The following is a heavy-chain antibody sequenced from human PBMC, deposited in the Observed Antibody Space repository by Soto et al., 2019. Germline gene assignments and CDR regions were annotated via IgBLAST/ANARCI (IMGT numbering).Heavy chain of an antibody. CDR2: ISGSGGST. CDR3: AKDLSSYGYYFSDY. CDR1: GFTFSSYS. Sequence: GGSLILSCAAYGFTFSSYSTSGVRQAPGKGLEWVSAISGSGGSTYYADSVKGRFTISRDNSKNTLYLQMNSLRAEDTAVYYCAKDLSSYGYYFSDYPAQGTLVIVSS. D-gene: IGHD3-10*01. V-gene: IGHV3-23*01. J-gene: IGHJ4*02.